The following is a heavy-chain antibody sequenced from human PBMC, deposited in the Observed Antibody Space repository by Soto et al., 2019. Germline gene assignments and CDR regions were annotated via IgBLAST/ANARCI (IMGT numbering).Heavy chain of an antibody. CDR2: IYYSGST. J-gene: IGHJ6*02. CDR3: ARGGLLRWQSYYYYYGMDV. CDR1: GGSISSYY. V-gene: IGHV4-59*01. Sequence: SETLSLTCTVSGGSISSYYWSWIRQPPGKGLEWIGYIYYSGSTNYNPSLKSRVTISVDTSKNQFSLKLSSVTAADTAVYYCARGGLLRWQSYYYYYGMDVWGQGTTVTV. D-gene: IGHD4-17*01.